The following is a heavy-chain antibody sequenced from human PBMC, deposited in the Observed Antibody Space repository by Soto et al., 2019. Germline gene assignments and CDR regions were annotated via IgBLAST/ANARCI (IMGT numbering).Heavy chain of an antibody. V-gene: IGHV5-51*07. CDR2: ISPGDSDT. CDR3: ARGFEGGLHRGIKVYFYYYSMDV. Sequence: GQSLPLSCQASGDRVTRYWCGWVHQMPGKGLEWMGIISPGDSDTRYSPSFQGHVTISADKSISTAYLQWSSLKASDTATYYCARGFEGGLHRGIKVYFYYYSMDVWGQGTTVTV. D-gene: IGHD3-10*01. CDR1: GDRVTRYW. J-gene: IGHJ6*02.